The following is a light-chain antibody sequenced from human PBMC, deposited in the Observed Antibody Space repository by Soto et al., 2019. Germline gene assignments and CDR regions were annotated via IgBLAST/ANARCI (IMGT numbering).Light chain of an antibody. J-gene: IGKJ1*01. CDR2: DAS. CDR1: QRISRN. CDR3: QQYNNWSAWT. V-gene: IGKV3-15*01. Sequence: EIVMTQSPATLSVSPGESATLSCRASQRISRNLAWYQQKPGQAPRLLIYDASPRATAIPARFSGSASETEFTLTISSLQSEDSVVYYCQQYNNWSAWTFGQGTKVEIK.